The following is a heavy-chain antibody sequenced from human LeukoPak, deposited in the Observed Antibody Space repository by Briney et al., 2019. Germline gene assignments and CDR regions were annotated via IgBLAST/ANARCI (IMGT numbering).Heavy chain of an antibody. J-gene: IGHJ4*02. CDR2: IYTSGST. CDR3: ARAAGTELGYCSSTSCYTLDY. CDR1: GGSISSYY. Sequence: SETPSLTCTVSGGSISSYYWSWIRQPAGKGLEWIGRIYTSGSTNYNPSLKSRVTMSVDTSKNQFSLKLSSVTAADTAVYYCARAAGTELGYCSSTSCYTLDYWGQGTLVTVSS. V-gene: IGHV4-4*07. D-gene: IGHD2-2*02.